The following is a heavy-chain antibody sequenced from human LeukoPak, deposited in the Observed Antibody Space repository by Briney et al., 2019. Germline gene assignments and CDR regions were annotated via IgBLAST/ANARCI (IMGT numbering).Heavy chain of an antibody. CDR3: ARTPKGGYPSDV. J-gene: IGHJ6*04. CDR1: GSRFTSYW. CDR2: IDPSDSYT. Sequence: GESLKISCKGSGSRFTSYWISWVRQMPGKGLEWMGRIDPSDSYTNYSPSFQGHVTISADKSISTAYLQWSSLKASDTAMYYCARTPKGGYPSDVWGKGTTVTVSS. V-gene: IGHV5-10-1*01. D-gene: IGHD5-18*01.